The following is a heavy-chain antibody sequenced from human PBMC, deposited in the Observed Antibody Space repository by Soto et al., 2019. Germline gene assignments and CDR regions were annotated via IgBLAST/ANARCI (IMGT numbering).Heavy chain of an antibody. CDR1: GNTFTSYY. D-gene: IGHD1-26*01. CDR3: ARDRAPGWAYYYGMDV. CDR2: INPSSGST. J-gene: IGHJ6*02. Sequence: QVQLVQSGAEVKKPGASVKVSCKASGNTFTSYYMXWVRQAPGQGLEWMGIINPSSGSTSYAQKFQGRVTMTRDTSTXXVYMELSSLRXEDTAVYYCARDRAPGWAYYYGMDVWGQGTTVTVSS. V-gene: IGHV1-46*03.